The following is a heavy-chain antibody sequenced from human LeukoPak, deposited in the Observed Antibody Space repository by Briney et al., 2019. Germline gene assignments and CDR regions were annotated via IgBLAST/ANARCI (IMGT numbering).Heavy chain of an antibody. V-gene: IGHV1-2*02. CDR3: ARAGLVVIGGTRYYYVMDV. CDR1: VYTYTGND. D-gene: IGHD2-15*01. J-gene: IGHJ6*02. Sequence: ASVKVSCKATVYTYTGNDIHWVRQAPGQGLEWMGWISPNSGGTSYAQNFQGRVTLTRDTSISTDYMELKRLRSDDTARYYCARAGLVVIGGTRYYYVMDVWGQGTTVTVSS. CDR2: ISPNSGGT.